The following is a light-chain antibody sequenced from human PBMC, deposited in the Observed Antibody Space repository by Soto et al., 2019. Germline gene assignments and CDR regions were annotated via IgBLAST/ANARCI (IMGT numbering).Light chain of an antibody. V-gene: IGLV2-14*01. J-gene: IGLJ1*01. CDR1: SSDVGGYNY. Sequence: QSALTQPASVSGSPGQSITISCTGSSSDVGGYNYVSWYQHPPGKGPKLMIYEVSNRPSGVSDRFSGSKSGNTASLTISGLQAEDEADYYCSSYTTSSSYVFGTGTKVTVL. CDR3: SSYTTSSSYV. CDR2: EVS.